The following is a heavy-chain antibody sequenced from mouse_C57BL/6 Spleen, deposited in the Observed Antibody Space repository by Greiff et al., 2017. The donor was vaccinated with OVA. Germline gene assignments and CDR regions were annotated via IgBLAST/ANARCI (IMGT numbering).Heavy chain of an antibody. V-gene: IGHV1-80*01. D-gene: IGHD1-1*01. CDR3: AREDIYYGSSLYYFDY. CDR1: GYAFSSYW. J-gene: IGHJ2*01. Sequence: QVQLKESGAELVKPGASVKISCKASGYAFSSYWMNWVKQRPGKGLEWIGQIYPGDGDTNYNGKFKGKATLTADKSSSTAYMQLSSLTSEDSAVYFCAREDIYYGSSLYYFDYWGQGTTLTVSS. CDR2: IYPGDGDT.